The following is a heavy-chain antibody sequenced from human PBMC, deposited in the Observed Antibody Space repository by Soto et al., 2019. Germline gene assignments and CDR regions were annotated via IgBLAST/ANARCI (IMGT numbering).Heavy chain of an antibody. CDR1: GYTFTSYY. CDR3: ARDTTMVITAYYYYYSSMDV. D-gene: IGHD3-10*01. V-gene: IGHV1-46*01. Sequence: ASVNVSCKASGYTFTSYYMHWVRQAPGQGLEWMGIINPSGGSTSYAQKFQGRVTMTRDTSTSTVYMELSSLRSEDTAGYYCARDTTMVITAYYYYYSSMDVGGKGTTVTVSS. CDR2: INPSGGST. J-gene: IGHJ6*03.